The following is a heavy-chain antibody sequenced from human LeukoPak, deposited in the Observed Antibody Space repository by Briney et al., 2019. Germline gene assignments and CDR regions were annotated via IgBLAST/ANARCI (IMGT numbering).Heavy chain of an antibody. CDR3: AKEVTMIEGLYYYGMDV. CDR1: GFTFSSYA. CDR2: ISYDGSNK. Sequence: GGSLRLSCAASGFTFSSYAMHWVRQAPGKGLEWVAVISYDGSNKYYADSVKGRFTISRDNAKNFLYLQMNSLRAEDTALYYCAKEVTMIEGLYYYGMDVWGQGTTVTVSS. D-gene: IGHD3-22*01. V-gene: IGHV3-30-3*01. J-gene: IGHJ6*02.